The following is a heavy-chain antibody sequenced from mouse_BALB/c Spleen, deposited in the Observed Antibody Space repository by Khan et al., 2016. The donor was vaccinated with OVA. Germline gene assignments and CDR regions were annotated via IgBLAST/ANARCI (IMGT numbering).Heavy chain of an antibody. J-gene: IGHJ2*01. D-gene: IGHD1-1*01. Sequence: QVQLQQPGAELVNPGASVNLSCKASGYTLTSYWMHWVKQRPGQGLEWIGEINPSNGRTNYNEKFKSKATLTVDKSSSTAYMQLSSPTSEDSAVYDGERLPITFDYWGQGTTLTVSS. CDR3: ERLPITFDY. V-gene: IGHV1S81*02. CDR1: GYTLTSYW. CDR2: INPSNGRT.